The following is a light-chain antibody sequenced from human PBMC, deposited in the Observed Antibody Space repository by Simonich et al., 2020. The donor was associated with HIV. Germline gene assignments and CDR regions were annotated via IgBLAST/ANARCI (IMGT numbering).Light chain of an antibody. Sequence: EIVLTQSPATLSLSPGERTTLSCRASQSVSSYLAWYQQKPGQAPGLLIYDASNRATGIPARFSGSGSGTDFTLTISSLEPEDFAVYYCQQRSNYPITFGQGTRLEIK. CDR1: QSVSSY. V-gene: IGKV3-11*01. J-gene: IGKJ5*01. CDR2: DAS. CDR3: QQRSNYPIT.